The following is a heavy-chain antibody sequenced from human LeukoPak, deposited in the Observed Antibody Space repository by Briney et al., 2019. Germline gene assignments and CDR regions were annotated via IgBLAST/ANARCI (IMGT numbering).Heavy chain of an antibody. J-gene: IGHJ4*02. CDR2: MNSDGSST. CDR3: AKEKEAIFGVVGSFDY. CDR1: GSTLSSYW. D-gene: IGHD3-3*01. V-gene: IGHV3-74*01. Sequence: GGSLRLSCAASGSTLSSYWMHWVRQAPGKGLVWVSGMNSDGSSTGYADSVKGRFTISRDNSKNTLYLQMNSLRAEDTAVYYCAKEKEAIFGVVGSFDYWGQGTLVTVSS.